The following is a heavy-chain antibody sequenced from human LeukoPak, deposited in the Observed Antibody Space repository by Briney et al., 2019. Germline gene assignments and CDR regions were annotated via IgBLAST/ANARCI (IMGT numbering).Heavy chain of an antibody. CDR2: INSDGSST. J-gene: IGHJ3*02. Sequence: GGSLRLSCAASGFTFSSYWMHWVRQAPGKGLVWVSRINSDGSSTSYADSVKGRFTISRDNAKNTLYLQMNSLRAEDMALYYCAKDLAGRSVPNAFDIWGQGTMVTVSS. CDR1: GFTFSSYW. D-gene: IGHD6-19*01. V-gene: IGHV3-74*01. CDR3: AKDLAGRSVPNAFDI.